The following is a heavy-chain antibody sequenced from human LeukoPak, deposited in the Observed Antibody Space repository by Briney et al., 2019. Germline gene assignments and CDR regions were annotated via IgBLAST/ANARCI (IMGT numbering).Heavy chain of an antibody. D-gene: IGHD3-10*01. J-gene: IGHJ4*02. CDR1: GFMFSTYW. Sequence: PGGSLRLSCAASGFMFSTYWMSWVRQAPGKGLEWVANIKQDGSERYNVDSVKGRFTISRDNAKNSLYLQMNNLRAEDTAIYYCATDSYVSGSYYRLFYWGQGTLVTVSS. CDR2: IKQDGSER. CDR3: ATDSYVSGSYYRLFY. V-gene: IGHV3-7*01.